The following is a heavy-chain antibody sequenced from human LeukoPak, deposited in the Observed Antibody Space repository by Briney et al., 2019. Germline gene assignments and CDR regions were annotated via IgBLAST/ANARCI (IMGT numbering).Heavy chain of an antibody. CDR2: IYTSGST. CDR1: GGSISSGSYY. D-gene: IGHD2-15*01. Sequence: SETLSLTCTVSGGSISSGSYYWSWIRQPAGKGLEWIGRIYTSGSTNYNPSLKSRVTISVDTSKNQFSLKLSSVTAADTAVYYCARGVVVAATVWWFDPWGQGTLVTVSS. V-gene: IGHV4-61*02. J-gene: IGHJ5*02. CDR3: ARGVVVAATVWWFDP.